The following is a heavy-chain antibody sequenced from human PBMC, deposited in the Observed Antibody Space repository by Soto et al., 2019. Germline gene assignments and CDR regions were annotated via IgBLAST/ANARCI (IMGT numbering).Heavy chain of an antibody. D-gene: IGHD4-17*01. CDR2: IIPIFGTA. V-gene: IGHV1-69*06. J-gene: IGHJ6*02. Sequence: ASVKVSCKASGDTFNSYAVNWVRQAPGQGLEWMGGIIPIFGTANYAQKFQGRVTITADKSTSTAYMELSSLRSEDTAVYYCARDATTVVTLFGYYGMDVGGQGTTVTVSS. CDR1: GDTFNSYA. CDR3: ARDATTVVTLFGYYGMDV.